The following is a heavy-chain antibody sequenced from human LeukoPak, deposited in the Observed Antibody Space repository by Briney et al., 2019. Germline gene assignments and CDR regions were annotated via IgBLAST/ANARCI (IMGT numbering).Heavy chain of an antibody. CDR3: ARTVRGYCSGGSCYHYYYYYMDV. Sequence: SETLSLTCTVSGYSISSGDYWGWIRQPPGKGLEWIGSIYHSGSTYYNPSLKSRVTISVDTSKNQFSLKLSSVTAADTAVYYCARTVRGYCSGGSCYHYYYYYMDVWAKGTTVTVSS. V-gene: IGHV4-38-2*02. D-gene: IGHD2-15*01. J-gene: IGHJ6*03. CDR2: IYHSGST. CDR1: GYSISSGDY.